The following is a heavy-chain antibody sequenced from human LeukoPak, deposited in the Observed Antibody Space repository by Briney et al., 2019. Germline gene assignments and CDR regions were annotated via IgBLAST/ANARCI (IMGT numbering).Heavy chain of an antibody. CDR2: IYYSGST. CDR1: GGSISSYY. J-gene: IGHJ6*03. CDR3: ARKKDYMDV. V-gene: IGHV4-59*08. Sequence: SETLSLTCTVSGGSISSYYWSWIRQPPGKGLEWIGYIYYSGSTNYNPSLKSRVTISVDTSKNQFSLKLSSVTAADTAVYYCARKKDYMDVWGKGTTVAVSS.